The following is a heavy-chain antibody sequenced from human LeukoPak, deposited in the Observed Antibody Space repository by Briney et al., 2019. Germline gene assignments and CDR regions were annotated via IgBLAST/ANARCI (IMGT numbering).Heavy chain of an antibody. Sequence: GRSLRLSCAASGFTFSSYGMHWVRQAPGKGLEWVAVIWYDGSNKYYADSVKGRFTISRDNSKNTLYLQMNSLRAEDTAVYYCARDLRRIFHCAYYGMDVWGQGTTVTVSS. CDR3: ARDLRRIFHCAYYGMDV. CDR2: IWYDGSNK. CDR1: GFTFSSYG. D-gene: IGHD2-21*01. V-gene: IGHV3-33*01. J-gene: IGHJ6*02.